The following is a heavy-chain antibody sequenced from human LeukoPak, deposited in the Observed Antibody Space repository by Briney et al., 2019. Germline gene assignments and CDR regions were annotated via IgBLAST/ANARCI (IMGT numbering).Heavy chain of an antibody. CDR1: GGSISRYY. V-gene: IGHV4-59*01. CDR3: AIRRLPGAFDI. CDR2: IFYSGST. Sequence: SETLSLTCTVSGGSISRYYWSWIRQPPGKGLEWIGYIFYSGSTNYNPSLRSRVTISIDTSKTLFSLKVSSVTAADTAVYYCAIRRLPGAFDIWGQGTMVTVSS. D-gene: IGHD4-11*01. J-gene: IGHJ3*02.